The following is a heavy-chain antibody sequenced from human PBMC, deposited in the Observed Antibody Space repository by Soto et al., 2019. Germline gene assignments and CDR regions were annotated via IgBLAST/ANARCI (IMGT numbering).Heavy chain of an antibody. CDR3: AREGYSSSWYNDAFDI. D-gene: IGHD6-13*01. CDR1: GFTFSSSA. J-gene: IGHJ3*02. CDR2: IDAGNGNA. Sequence: GASVKVSCKTSGFTFSSSAVHWVRQARGQRLERIGWIDAGNGNAKYAQMFQGRVTITRDTSASTAYMELSSLRSEDTAVYYCAREGYSSSWYNDAFDIWGQGTMVTVSS. V-gene: IGHV1-3*01.